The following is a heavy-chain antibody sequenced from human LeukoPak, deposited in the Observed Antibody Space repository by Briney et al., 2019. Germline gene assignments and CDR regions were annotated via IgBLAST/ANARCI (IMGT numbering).Heavy chain of an antibody. J-gene: IGHJ4*02. Sequence: ASVKVSRKASGYTFTSYGISWVRQAPGQGLEWMGIINPSGGSTSYALKFRGRVTMTRDTSTTTVYMELTSLKSDDTAVYYCARGKEMATITGGPDYWGQGTLVTVSS. V-gene: IGHV1-46*01. CDR3: ARGKEMATITGGPDY. CDR2: INPSGGST. CDR1: GYTFTSYG. D-gene: IGHD5-24*01.